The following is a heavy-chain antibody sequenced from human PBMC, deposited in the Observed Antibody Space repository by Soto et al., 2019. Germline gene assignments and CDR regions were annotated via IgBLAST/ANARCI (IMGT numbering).Heavy chain of an antibody. CDR3: ARWSIAARRSFDY. D-gene: IGHD6-6*01. Sequence: TSETLSLTCAVYGGSFSGYYWSWIRQPPGKGLEWIGEINHSGSTNYNPSLKSRVTISVDTSKNQFSLQLNSVTPEDTAVYYCARWSIAARRSFDYWGQGTLVTVSS. CDR1: GGSFSGYY. J-gene: IGHJ4*02. CDR2: INHSGST. V-gene: IGHV4-34*01.